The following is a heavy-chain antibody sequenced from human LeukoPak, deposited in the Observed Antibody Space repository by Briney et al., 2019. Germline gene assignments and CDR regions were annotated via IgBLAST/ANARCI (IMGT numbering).Heavy chain of an antibody. Sequence: SETLSLTCTVSGYSISSGFYWGWIRQPPGKGLECIGSIYHSGSTHYNPSLKSRVTISVDTSKNQFSLNLSSVTAADTAMYYCARAVGTSRNFFDYWGQGTLVTVSS. CDR2: IYHSGST. CDR1: GYSISSGFY. D-gene: IGHD4-23*01. CDR3: ARAVGTSRNFFDY. J-gene: IGHJ4*02. V-gene: IGHV4-38-2*02.